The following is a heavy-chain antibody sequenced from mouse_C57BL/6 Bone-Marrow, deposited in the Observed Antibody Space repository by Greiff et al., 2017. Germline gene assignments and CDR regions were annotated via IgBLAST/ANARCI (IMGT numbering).Heavy chain of an antibody. D-gene: IGHD2-5*01. CDR3: ARWDSNPFAY. CDR1: GYTFTSYW. Sequence: QVQLQQPGAELVKPGASVKLSCKASGYTFTSYWMHWVKQRPGQGLEWIGMIHPNSGSTNYNEKFKSKATLSVDKSSSTAYMQLSSLTSEDSAVYYCARWDSNPFAYWGQGTLVTVSA. CDR2: IHPNSGST. V-gene: IGHV1-64*01. J-gene: IGHJ3*01.